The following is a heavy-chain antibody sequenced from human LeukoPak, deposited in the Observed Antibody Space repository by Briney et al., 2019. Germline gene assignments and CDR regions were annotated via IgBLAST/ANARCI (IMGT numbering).Heavy chain of an antibody. Sequence: PSETLSLTCTVSGGSISSYYWSWIRQPPGKGLEWIGYIYYSGSTNYNPSLKSRVTISVDTSKNQFSLKLSSVTAAVTAVYHCARTTMVRGVIIALEYNWFDPWGQGTLVTVSS. CDR2: IYYSGST. V-gene: IGHV4-59*01. CDR1: GGSISSYY. J-gene: IGHJ5*02. D-gene: IGHD3-10*01. CDR3: ARTTMVRGVIIALEYNWFDP.